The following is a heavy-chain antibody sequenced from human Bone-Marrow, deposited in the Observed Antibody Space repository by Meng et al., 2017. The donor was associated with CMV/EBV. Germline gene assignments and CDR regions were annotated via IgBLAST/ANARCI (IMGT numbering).Heavy chain of an antibody. Sequence: GESLKISCAASGFTFSDYYMHWVRQAPGKGLVWVSRMNSDGFRSYADSVKGRFTISRDDAKNTLYLQMNSLRAEDTAVYYCARASYCSSTSCSLGYWGQGPLVTGSS. D-gene: IGHD2-2*01. CDR3: ARASYCSSTSCSLGY. V-gene: IGHV3-74*01. J-gene: IGHJ4*02. CDR1: GFTFSDYY. CDR2: MNSDGFR.